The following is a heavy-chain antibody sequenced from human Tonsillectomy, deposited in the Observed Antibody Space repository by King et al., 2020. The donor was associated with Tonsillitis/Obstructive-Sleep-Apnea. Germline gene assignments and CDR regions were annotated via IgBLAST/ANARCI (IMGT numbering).Heavy chain of an antibody. J-gene: IGHJ6*03. V-gene: IGHV3-9*01. CDR3: AKERVATILPYYYIDV. CDR1: GFTFDDYA. Sequence: VQLVESGGGLVQPGRSLRLSCAASGFTFDDYAMHWVRQAPGKGLEWVSGIRWNSGSIGYADSVKGRFTISRDNAKNSLYLQMNSLRAEDTALYYCAKERVATILPYYYIDVWGKGTTVTVSS. CDR2: IRWNSGSI. D-gene: IGHD5-12*01.